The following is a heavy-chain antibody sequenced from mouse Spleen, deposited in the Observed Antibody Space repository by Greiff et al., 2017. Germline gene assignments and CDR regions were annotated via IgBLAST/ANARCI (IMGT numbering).Heavy chain of an antibody. CDR1: GFTFSDYY. J-gene: IGHJ4*01. Sequence: EVKVVESEGGLVQPGSSMKLSCTASGFTFSDYYMAWVRQVPEKGLEWVANINYDGSSTYYLDSLKSRFIISRDNAKNILYLQMSSLKSEDTATYYCARDRGAYYAMDYWGQGTSVTVSS. D-gene: IGHD3-1*01. CDR2: INYDGSST. CDR3: ARDRGAYYAMDY. V-gene: IGHV5-16*01.